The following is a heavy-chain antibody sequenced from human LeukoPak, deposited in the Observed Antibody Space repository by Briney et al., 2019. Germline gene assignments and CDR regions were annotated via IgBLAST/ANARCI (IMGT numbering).Heavy chain of an antibody. J-gene: IGHJ4*02. V-gene: IGHV3-7*04. CDR1: GVTFSSYW. CDR3: ARDSTLSNY. CDR2: IKYDGSET. D-gene: IGHD3-16*01. Sequence: PGGSLRLSCAASGVTFSSYWMTWVRQAPGKGLEWVATIKYDGSETYYVDSVRGRFSISRDNAKNSLYLQIDSVRAEDTAVYYCARDSTLSNYWGQGTLVTVSS.